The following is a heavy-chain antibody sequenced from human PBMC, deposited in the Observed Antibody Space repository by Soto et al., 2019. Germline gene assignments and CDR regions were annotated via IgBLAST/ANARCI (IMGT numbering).Heavy chain of an antibody. J-gene: IGHJ4*02. CDR1: GDSITSSNW. CDR3: ARDLGTVTDY. Sequence: QVQLQESGPGLVKPSGTLSLTCAVSGDSITSSNWWSWVRQAPGKGLEWIGEIYHSGATTYNPSLKRRATISVHPPNNHFSLKLTSVTAADTAVYFCARDLGTVTDYWGRGTLVTVAS. D-gene: IGHD4-17*01. CDR2: IYHSGAT. V-gene: IGHV4-4*02.